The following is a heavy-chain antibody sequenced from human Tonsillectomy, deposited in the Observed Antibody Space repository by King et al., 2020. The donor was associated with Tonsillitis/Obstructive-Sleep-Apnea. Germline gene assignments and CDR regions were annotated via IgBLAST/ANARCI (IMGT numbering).Heavy chain of an antibody. J-gene: IGHJ4*02. D-gene: IGHD3-22*01. Sequence: EVQLVESGGGLVQPGESLRLSCAASGFTFTSYAMSWVRQAPGKGLEWVSTISGSGGSTFYADSVKGRFTISRDNSKNTLYLQMNSLRADDTAVYYCAKGQGGGYCDTSGHSLDYWGQGTLVTVSS. CDR2: ISGSGGST. CDR3: AKGQGGGYCDTSGHSLDY. CDR1: GFTFTSYA. V-gene: IGHV3-23*04.